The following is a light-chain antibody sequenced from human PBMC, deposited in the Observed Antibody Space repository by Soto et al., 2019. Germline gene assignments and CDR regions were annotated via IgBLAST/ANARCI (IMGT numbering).Light chain of an antibody. Sequence: DIVMTQSPDSLAVSLGERATINCKSSQTVLYSSNNKNYLAWYQQKPGQPPKLLIYWASTRQSGDPDRFSGSGSGTDFTLTISSLQAEDVAVYYCQQYNNWPPWTFGQGTKVEIK. V-gene: IGKV4-1*01. CDR1: QTVLYSSNNKNY. CDR3: QQYNNWPPWT. CDR2: WAS. J-gene: IGKJ1*01.